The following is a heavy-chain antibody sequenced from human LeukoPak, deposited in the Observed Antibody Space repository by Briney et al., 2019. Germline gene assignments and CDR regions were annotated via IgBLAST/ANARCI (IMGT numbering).Heavy chain of an antibody. V-gene: IGHV3-7*01. CDR3: ARDSMIPRLGYYYYMDV. CDR2: IKQDGSEK. D-gene: IGHD3-22*01. CDR1: GFTFSSYW. Sequence: PPGGSLRLSRAASGFTFSSYWMSWVRQAPGKGLEWVANIKQDGSEKYYVDSVKGRFTISRDNAKNSLYLQMNSLRAEDTAVYYCARDSMIPRLGYYYYMDVWGKGTTVTVSS. J-gene: IGHJ6*03.